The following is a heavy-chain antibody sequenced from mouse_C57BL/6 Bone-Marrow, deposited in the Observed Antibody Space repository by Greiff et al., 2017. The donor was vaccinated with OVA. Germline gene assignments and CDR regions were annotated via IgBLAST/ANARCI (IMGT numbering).Heavy chain of an antibody. CDR3: ARHRGAIDY. D-gene: IGHD3-1*01. CDR2: ISGGGGNT. Sequence: EVQLVESGGGLVKPGGSLKLSCAASGFTFSSYTMSWVRQTPEKRLEWVATISGGGGNTYYPDSVKGRFTISRDNAKNTLYLQMSSLRSEDTALYYCARHRGAIDYGGQGTTLTVSS. CDR1: GFTFSSYT. V-gene: IGHV5-9*01. J-gene: IGHJ2*01.